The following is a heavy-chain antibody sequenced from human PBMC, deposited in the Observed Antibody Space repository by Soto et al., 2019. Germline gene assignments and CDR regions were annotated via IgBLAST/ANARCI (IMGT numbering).Heavy chain of an antibody. CDR1: GSXFSSYA. CDR3: ARELGYCSGGSCYMDGAFDF. CDR2: ISGSGDST. V-gene: IGHV3-23*01. Sequence: GGSLRLSCAASGSXFSSYAMSWVRQAPGKGLEWVSVISGSGDSTYYADSVKGRFTISRDNSKNTLYVQMNSLRAEDTAVYYCARELGYCSGGSCYMDGAFDFWGQGTMVTVSS. D-gene: IGHD2-15*01. J-gene: IGHJ3*01.